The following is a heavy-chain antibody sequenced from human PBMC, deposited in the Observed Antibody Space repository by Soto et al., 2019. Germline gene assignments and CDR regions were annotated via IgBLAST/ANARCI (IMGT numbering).Heavy chain of an antibody. J-gene: IGHJ4*02. D-gene: IGHD6-19*01. CDR3: AHLHSNGWSIDY. Sequence: SGPTLVNPTQTLTLTCTFSGFSLSSSGVGMACIRQPPGQALEWLALIYWDDDKRYSPSLKTRLTITKDTSKNQVVLTMTNMDPVGTATYYCAHLHSNGWSIDYWGQGALVTVSS. CDR1: GFSLSSSGVG. V-gene: IGHV2-5*02. CDR2: IYWDDDK.